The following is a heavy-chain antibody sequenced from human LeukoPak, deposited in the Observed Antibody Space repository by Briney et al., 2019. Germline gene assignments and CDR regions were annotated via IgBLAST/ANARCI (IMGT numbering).Heavy chain of an antibody. CDR2: IYHSGST. D-gene: IGHD1-26*01. CDR3: ARGVGTIDSVD. J-gene: IGHJ4*02. V-gene: IGHV4-59*01. CDR1: GGSISSYY. Sequence: KASETLSLTCAVSGGSISSYYWSWIRQPPGKGLEWIGYIYHSGSTTYNPSLKSRVTISVDTSKNQFSLKLSSVTAADTAVYYCARGVGTIDSVDWGQGTLVTVSS.